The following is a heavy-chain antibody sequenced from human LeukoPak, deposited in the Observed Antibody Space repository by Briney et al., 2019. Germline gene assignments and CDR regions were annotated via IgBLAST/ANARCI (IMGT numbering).Heavy chain of an antibody. V-gene: IGHV3-74*01. CDR1: GFTFSSYW. J-gene: IGHJ4*02. Sequence: GGSLRLSCAASGFTFSSYWMHWVRQAPGKGLMWVSRINSDGSITNYADSVKGRFTISRDNSKNTLYLQMNSLRAEDTAVNYCAKDLIPTYWGQGTLVTVSS. CDR3: AKDLIPTY. D-gene: IGHD2-2*02. CDR2: INSDGSIT.